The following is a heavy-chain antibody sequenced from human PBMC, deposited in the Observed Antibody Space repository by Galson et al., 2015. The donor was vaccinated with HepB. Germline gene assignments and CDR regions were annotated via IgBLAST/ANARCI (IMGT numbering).Heavy chain of an antibody. CDR1: GFTFSSYA. D-gene: IGHD3-16*01. Sequence: SLRLSCAASGFTFSSYAMTWVRQAPGKGLEWVSAISGSGARTSCADSVKGRFTISRDNSKNTLYVQLSSLRAEDTAVYYCARGGLYYYYYMDVWGKGTTVTVSS. V-gene: IGHV3-23*01. J-gene: IGHJ6*03. CDR2: ISGSGART. CDR3: ARGGLYYYYYMDV.